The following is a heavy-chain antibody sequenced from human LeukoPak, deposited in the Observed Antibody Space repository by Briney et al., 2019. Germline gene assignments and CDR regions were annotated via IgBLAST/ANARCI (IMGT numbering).Heavy chain of an antibody. CDR3: ARGEGYCSGGSCYSYWFDP. CDR2: IYYSGST. CDR1: GGSISSGVYY. Sequence: PSETLSLTCTVSGGSISSGVYYWSWIRQHPGKGLEWIGYIYYSGSTYYNPSLKSRVTISVDTSKNQFSLKLSSVTAADTAVYYCARGEGYCSGGSCYSYWFDPWGQGTLVTVSS. D-gene: IGHD2-15*01. V-gene: IGHV4-31*03. J-gene: IGHJ5*02.